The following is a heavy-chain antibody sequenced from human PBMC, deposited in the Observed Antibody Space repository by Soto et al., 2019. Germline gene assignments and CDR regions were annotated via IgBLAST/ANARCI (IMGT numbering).Heavy chain of an antibody. CDR2: VHHSWGS. CDR1: GGSISSYY. D-gene: IGHD3-10*01. J-gene: IGHJ6*02. Sequence: QVQLQESGLGLVKPSETLSLSCTVSGGSISSYYWSWFRQSPGKRMEWIGYVHHSWGSSYNPSLPSRVAISLDPSKSQFSLKVTSVTATDTAVYYCARQGFGPLHGLVDVWGQGTTVTVSS. CDR3: ARQGFGPLHGLVDV. V-gene: IGHV4-59*08.